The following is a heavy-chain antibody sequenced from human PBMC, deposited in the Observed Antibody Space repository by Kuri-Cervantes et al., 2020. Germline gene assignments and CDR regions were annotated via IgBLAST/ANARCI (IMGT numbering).Heavy chain of an antibody. J-gene: IGHJ6*03. CDR1: GGSFSGYY. Sequence: SQTLSLTCAVYGGSFSGYYWSWIRQPPGKGLEWIGEINHSGGTNYTPSLKSRVTISVDTTKSQFSLKLNSVTAADTAVYYCARGRSSSPTGYYYYMDVWGKGTTVTVSS. V-gene: IGHV4-34*01. CDR3: ARGRSSSPTGYYYYMDV. D-gene: IGHD6-6*01. CDR2: INHSGGT.